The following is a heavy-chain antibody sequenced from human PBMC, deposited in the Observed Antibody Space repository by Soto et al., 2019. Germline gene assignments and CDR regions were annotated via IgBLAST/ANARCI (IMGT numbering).Heavy chain of an antibody. CDR2: IGAYNDNT. V-gene: IGHV1-18*01. D-gene: IGHD1-26*01. Sequence: ASVKVSCKASGYTFTSYGISWVRQAPGQGLEWMGWIGAYNDNTNYAQRLQGRVTMTTDTSTSTAYMVLRSLRSDDTAVYYCARDGYSGYYPAGYWGQGTLVTVSS. J-gene: IGHJ4*02. CDR1: GYTFTSYG. CDR3: ARDGYSGYYPAGY.